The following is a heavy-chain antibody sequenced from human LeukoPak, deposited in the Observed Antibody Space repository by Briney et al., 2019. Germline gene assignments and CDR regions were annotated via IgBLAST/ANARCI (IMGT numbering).Heavy chain of an antibody. CDR2: IYYSGST. V-gene: IGHV4-59*01. D-gene: IGHD6-13*01. J-gene: IGHJ4*02. CDR1: GGSINNYY. CDR3: AKRALNGIAAAGYYFDY. Sequence: SETLSLTCTVSGGSINNYYWSWIRQPPGKGLEWIGYIYYSGSTNYNPSLKSRVTISVDTSKNQFSLKLSSVTAADTAVYYCAKRALNGIAAAGYYFDYWGQGTLVTVSS.